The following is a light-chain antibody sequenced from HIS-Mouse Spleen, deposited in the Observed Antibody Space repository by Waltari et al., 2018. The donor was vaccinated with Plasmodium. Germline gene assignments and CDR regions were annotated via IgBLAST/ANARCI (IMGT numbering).Light chain of an antibody. CDR3: CSYAGSSTYV. CDR1: SSDVGRFTL. Sequence: QPALPQPPSVSGPPGQSSPISCPETSSDVGRFTLVPWYQQPPGKAPKLMIYEGSKRPSGVSNRFSGSKSGNTASLTISGLQAEDEADYYCCSYAGSSTYVFGTGTKVTVL. CDR2: EGS. V-gene: IGLV2-23*01. J-gene: IGLJ1*01.